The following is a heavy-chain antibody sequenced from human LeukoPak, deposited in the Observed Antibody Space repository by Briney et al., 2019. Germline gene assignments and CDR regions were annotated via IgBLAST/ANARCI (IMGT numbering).Heavy chain of an antibody. CDR3: ARMAGTDDYYDSSYPSDY. V-gene: IGHV3-21*01. Sequence: GGSLRLSCAASGFTFSSYSMNWVRQAPGKGLEWVSSISSSSSYIYYADSVKGRFTISRDNAKNSLYLQMNGLRAEDTAVYYCARMAGTDDYYDSSYPSDYWGQGTLVTVSS. D-gene: IGHD3-22*01. CDR2: ISSSSSYI. J-gene: IGHJ4*02. CDR1: GFTFSSYS.